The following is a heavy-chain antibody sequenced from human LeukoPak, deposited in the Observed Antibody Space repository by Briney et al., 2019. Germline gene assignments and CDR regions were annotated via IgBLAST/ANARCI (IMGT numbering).Heavy chain of an antibody. CDR3: ARAGASIHRGHSGYAPYYYYYGMDV. D-gene: IGHD5-12*01. CDR1: GYTFTSYG. Sequence: GASVKVSCKASGYTFTSYGISWVRQAPGQGLEWMGWISAYNGNTNYAQKLQGRVTMTTDTSTSTAYMELRSLRSDDTAVYYCARAGASIHRGHSGYAPYYYYYGMDVWGQGTTVTVSS. CDR2: ISAYNGNT. J-gene: IGHJ6*02. V-gene: IGHV1-18*01.